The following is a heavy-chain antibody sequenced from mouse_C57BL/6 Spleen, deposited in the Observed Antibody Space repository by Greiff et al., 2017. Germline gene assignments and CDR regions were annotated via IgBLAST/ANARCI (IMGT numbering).Heavy chain of an antibody. J-gene: IGHJ2*01. CDR3: TRPGRDY. D-gene: IGHD3-3*01. CDR1: GYTFTDYE. Sequence: VNVVESGAELVRPGASVTLSCKASGYTFTDYEMHWVKQTPVHGLEWIGAIDPETGGTAYNQKFKGKAILTADKSSSTAYMELRSLTSEDSAVYYCTRPGRDYWGQGTTLTVSS. V-gene: IGHV1-15*01. CDR2: IDPETGGT.